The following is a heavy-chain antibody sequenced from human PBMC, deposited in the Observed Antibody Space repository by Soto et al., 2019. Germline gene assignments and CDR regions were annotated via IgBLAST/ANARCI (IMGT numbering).Heavy chain of an antibody. J-gene: IGHJ5*02. Sequence: PSETLSLTCAVYNGSFISYYWTWICQSPEKGLEWIGVISDSGSKHYNPSLKSRVTISADPSKRKFSLTLISVTDAAAGMYYCARGAIASAHSSTWRTMDWFDPWGQGILVTVSS. CDR1: NGSFISYY. V-gene: IGHV4-34*01. CDR3: ARGAIASAHSSTWRTMDWFDP. CDR2: ISDSGSK. D-gene: IGHD6-13*01.